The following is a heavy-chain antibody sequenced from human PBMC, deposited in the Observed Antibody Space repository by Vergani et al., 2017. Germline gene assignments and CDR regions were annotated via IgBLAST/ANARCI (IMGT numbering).Heavy chain of an antibody. V-gene: IGHV4-38-2*01. D-gene: IGHD3-9*01. J-gene: IGHJ4*02. CDR1: GFSIDTGYY. Sequence: QVQLQESGPGLVKPSETLSLTCAVSGFSIDTGYYWDWFRQPPGKGLEWMGSIYRTGRTHFNPSLKSRPTITVDTPNNHSSLRLNSLTAADTTVYYCAGRSGIVYDIFSGTQYFFDCWGQGTLVTVSS. CDR2: IYRTGRT. CDR3: AGRSGIVYDIFSGTQYFFDC.